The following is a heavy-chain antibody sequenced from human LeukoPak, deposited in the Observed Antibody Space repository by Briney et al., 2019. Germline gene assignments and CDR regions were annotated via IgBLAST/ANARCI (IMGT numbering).Heavy chain of an antibody. CDR1: GFTFSSYW. Sequence: GGSLRLSCAASGFTFSSYWTHWVRQAPGKGLVWVSRINTDGSSTSYADSVKGRFTISRDNAKNTLYLQMNSLRAEDTAVYYCARDRDIVVAPEAFDIWGQGTMVTVSS. J-gene: IGHJ3*02. D-gene: IGHD2-2*01. V-gene: IGHV3-74*01. CDR3: ARDRDIVVAPEAFDI. CDR2: INTDGSST.